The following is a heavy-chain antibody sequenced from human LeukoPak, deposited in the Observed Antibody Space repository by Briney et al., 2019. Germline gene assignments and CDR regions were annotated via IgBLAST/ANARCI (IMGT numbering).Heavy chain of an antibody. V-gene: IGHV4-59*01. Sequence: SETLSLTCTVSGGSISSYYWSWIRQPPGKGLEWIGYIYYSGSTNYNPSLKSRVTISVDTSKNQFSLKLSSVTAADTAVYYCARAGSSWSGDPYYGMDVWGQGTTVTVSS. CDR3: ARAGSSWSGDPYYGMDV. J-gene: IGHJ6*02. CDR2: IYYSGST. CDR1: GGSISSYY. D-gene: IGHD6-13*01.